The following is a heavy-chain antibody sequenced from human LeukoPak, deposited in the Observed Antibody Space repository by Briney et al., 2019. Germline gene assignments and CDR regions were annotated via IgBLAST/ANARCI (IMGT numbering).Heavy chain of an antibody. D-gene: IGHD3-3*01. CDR2: IFPDDSDT. Sequence: GESLKISCKGSGYSFTSYWIGWVRQMPGKGLEWMGIIFPDDSDTTYSPSFQGQVTISADKSVSSAYLQWSSLKTSDTAIYYCVRSEAIFGVVFTWGQGTLVTVSS. J-gene: IGHJ4*02. CDR3: VRSEAIFGVVFT. V-gene: IGHV5-51*01. CDR1: GYSFTSYW.